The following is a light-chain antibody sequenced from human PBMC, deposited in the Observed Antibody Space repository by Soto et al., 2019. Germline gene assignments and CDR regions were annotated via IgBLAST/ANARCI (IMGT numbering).Light chain of an antibody. CDR2: DAS. Sequence: DIQMTQSPSSLSASVGDRVTIAFPASQDISNYLHWYQQKPGKAPKLLIYDASNLETGVPSRFSGSGSGTDFTFTISSLQPEDIATYYCQQYDNFPRAINFGQGTRLEIK. V-gene: IGKV1-33*01. CDR1: QDISNY. CDR3: QQYDNFPRAIN. J-gene: IGKJ5*01.